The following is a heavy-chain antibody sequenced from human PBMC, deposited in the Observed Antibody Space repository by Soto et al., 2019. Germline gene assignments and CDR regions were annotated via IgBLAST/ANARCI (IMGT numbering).Heavy chain of an antibody. J-gene: IGHJ6*02. Sequence: QVQLVQSGAEVTKSGSSVKVSCKASGVTFSSYTISWVRQAPGQGLERMGGIIPIFAPANYAQKFQGRVTITADESTSTAYMELSRLRFEDTAVYYCAGTSWNYYYGMDVWGQGTTVTVSS. V-gene: IGHV1-69*01. D-gene: IGHD6-13*01. CDR2: IIPIFAPA. CDR1: GVTFSSYT. CDR3: AGTSWNYYYGMDV.